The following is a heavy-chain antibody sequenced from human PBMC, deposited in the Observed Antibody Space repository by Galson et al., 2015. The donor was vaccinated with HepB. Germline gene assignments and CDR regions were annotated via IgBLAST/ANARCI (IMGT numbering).Heavy chain of an antibody. Sequence: SLRLSCAGSGFTFSGSTLHWVRQTPGKGLEWVGRIETKGSNYATDSVASVKGRFTITRDDSKNTSYQQMHSLRTEDTAVYYCIRMGDLSGYSSTGGQGTLVTVSS. CDR2: IETKGSNYAT. D-gene: IGHD2-2*01. J-gene: IGHJ4*02. CDR1: GFTFSGST. CDR3: IRMGDLSGYSST. V-gene: IGHV3-73*01.